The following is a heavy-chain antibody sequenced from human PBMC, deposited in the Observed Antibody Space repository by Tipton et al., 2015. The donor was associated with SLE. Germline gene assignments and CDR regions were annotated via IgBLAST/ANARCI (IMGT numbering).Heavy chain of an antibody. D-gene: IGHD4-17*01. CDR1: GGSVRSHY. V-gene: IGHV4-59*02. CDR2: ISDSGST. J-gene: IGHJ4*02. Sequence: TLSLTCTVSGGSVRSHYWSWIRQSPGKGLEWIGYISDSGSTHYNPSLKSRVAISVDTSKNHFSLNLTSVTAADTAVYYCARVDGAYDQYYLDYWGQGPLVTVSS. CDR3: ARVDGAYDQYYLDY.